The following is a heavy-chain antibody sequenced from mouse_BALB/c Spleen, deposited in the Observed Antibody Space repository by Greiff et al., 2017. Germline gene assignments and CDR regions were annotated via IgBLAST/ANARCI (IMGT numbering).Heavy chain of an antibody. Sequence: QVQLQQSGAELVKPGASVKLSCKASGYTFTSYYMYWVKQRPGQGLEWIGEINPSNGGTNFNEKFKSKATLTVDKSSSTAYMQLSSLTSEDSAVYYCTRSAITTAPFANWGQGTLVTVSA. CDR2: INPSNGGT. CDR3: TRSAITTAPFAN. D-gene: IGHD1-2*01. CDR1: GYTFTSYY. V-gene: IGHV1S81*02. J-gene: IGHJ3*01.